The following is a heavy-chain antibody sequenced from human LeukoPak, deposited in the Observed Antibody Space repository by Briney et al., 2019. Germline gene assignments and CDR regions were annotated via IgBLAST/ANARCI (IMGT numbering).Heavy chain of an antibody. Sequence: SVKVSCKASGGTFSSYAISWVRQAPGQGLEWMGRIIPILGIANYAQKFQGRVTITADKSTSTAYMELSSLRSEDTAVYYCARRRYAHIAAAVSDFDYWGQGTLVTVSS. CDR2: IIPILGIA. V-gene: IGHV1-69*04. CDR1: GGTFSSYA. D-gene: IGHD6-13*01. CDR3: ARRRYAHIAAAVSDFDY. J-gene: IGHJ4*02.